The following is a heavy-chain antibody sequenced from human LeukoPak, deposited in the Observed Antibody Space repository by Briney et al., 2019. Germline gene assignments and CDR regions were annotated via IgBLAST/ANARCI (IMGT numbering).Heavy chain of an antibody. D-gene: IGHD3-3*01. CDR1: GFTFSSYA. J-gene: IGHJ5*02. CDR2: ISYDGSNK. V-gene: IGHV3-30*04. CDR3: ARAPAYYDFWSGYQSRYNWFDP. Sequence: AGGSLRLSCAASGFTFSSYAMHWVRQAPGKGLEWVAVISYDGSNKYYADSVKGRFTISRDNSKNTPYLQMNSLRAEDTAVYYCARAPAYYDFWSGYQSRYNWFDPWGQGTLVTVSS.